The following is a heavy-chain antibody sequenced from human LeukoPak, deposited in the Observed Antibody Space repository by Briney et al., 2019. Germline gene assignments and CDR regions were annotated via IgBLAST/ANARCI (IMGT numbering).Heavy chain of an antibody. CDR1: GYSFTTYL. J-gene: IGHJ4*02. CDR2: IDPSDSHA. D-gene: IGHD3-16*01. CDR3: ARGALDD. Sequence: GESLKISCQASGYSFTTYLINWVRQMPGKGLEWMGRIDPSDSHANYNPSFRGHVTISADKSINTAYLQWSSLKASDTAIYYCARGALDDWGQGTLVTVSS. V-gene: IGHV5-10-1*01.